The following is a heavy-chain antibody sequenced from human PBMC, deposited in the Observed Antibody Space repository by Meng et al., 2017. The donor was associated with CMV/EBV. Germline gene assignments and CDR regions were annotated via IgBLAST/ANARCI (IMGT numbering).Heavy chain of an antibody. CDR2: INPSGGST. D-gene: IGHD1-7*01. V-gene: IGHV1-46*01. Sequence: ASVKVSCKASGYTFTSYYMHWVRQAPGQGLEWMGIINPSGGSTSYAQKFQGRVTMTRDTSTSTVYMELSSLRSEDTAVYYCARVGLGNYGYYYGMDVWGQGTTVTVSS. J-gene: IGHJ6*02. CDR1: GYTFTSYY. CDR3: ARVGLGNYGYYYGMDV.